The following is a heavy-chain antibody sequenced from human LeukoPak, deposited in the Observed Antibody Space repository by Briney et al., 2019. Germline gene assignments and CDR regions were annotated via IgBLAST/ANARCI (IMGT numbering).Heavy chain of an antibody. CDR2: ISSSSTFI. Sequence: PGGSLRLSCAASGFTFSIYSMNWVREAPGKGLEWVSSISSSSTFIYYADSVKGRFTISRDNANNSLYLQMNSLRAEDTAVYYCAKEGSTPSWYDYYYYMDVWGKGTTVTVSS. CDR3: AKEGSTPSWYDYYYYMDV. D-gene: IGHD2-2*01. J-gene: IGHJ6*03. V-gene: IGHV3-21*04. CDR1: GFTFSIYS.